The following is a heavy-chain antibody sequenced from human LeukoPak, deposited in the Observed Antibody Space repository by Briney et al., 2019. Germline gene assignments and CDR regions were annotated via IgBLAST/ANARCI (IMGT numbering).Heavy chain of an antibody. D-gene: IGHD3-22*01. Sequence: GGSLRLSCAASGFTFSGSAMHWVRQASGKGLEGVGRIRSKANSYATAYAASVKGRFTISRDDSKNTAYLQMNSLKTEDTAVYYCTRLVASPGETYYYDSSGSTRDYWGQGTLVTVSS. CDR2: IRSKANSYAT. CDR3: TRLVASPGETYYYDSSGSTRDY. V-gene: IGHV3-73*01. J-gene: IGHJ4*02. CDR1: GFTFSGSA.